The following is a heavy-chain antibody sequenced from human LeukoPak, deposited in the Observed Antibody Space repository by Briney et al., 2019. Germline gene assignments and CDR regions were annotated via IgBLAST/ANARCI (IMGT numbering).Heavy chain of an antibody. Sequence: ASVKVSCKTSGFTFTNYGISWVRQAPGQGLEWMGWISAYNGDTHYAQKFQGRLIMTTDKSTTTAYMELRNLRSDDTAVYYCARDPTNTSGWRAYFGYWGQGTLVTVSS. CDR2: ISAYNGDT. V-gene: IGHV1-18*01. CDR3: ARDPTNTSGWRAYFGY. J-gene: IGHJ4*02. D-gene: IGHD6-19*01. CDR1: GFTFTNYG.